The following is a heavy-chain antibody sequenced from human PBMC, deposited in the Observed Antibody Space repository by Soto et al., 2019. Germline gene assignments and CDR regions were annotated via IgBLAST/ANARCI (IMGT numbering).Heavy chain of an antibody. CDR2: INHSGST. D-gene: IGHD6-19*01. CDR3: ARRSSSGSPHNWFDP. Sequence: PSETLSLTCAFSVGSFSVYYWIWIRQPPGKGLEWIGEINHSGSTNYNPSLKSRVTISVDTSKNQFSLNLSSVTAADTAVYHCARRSSSGSPHNWFDPWGQGTMVTVSS. V-gene: IGHV4-34*01. CDR1: VGSFSVYY. J-gene: IGHJ5*02.